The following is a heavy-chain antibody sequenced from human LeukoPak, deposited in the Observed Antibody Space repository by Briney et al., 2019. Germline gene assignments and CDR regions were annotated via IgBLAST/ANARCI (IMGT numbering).Heavy chain of an antibody. V-gene: IGHV4-4*07. D-gene: IGHD2-15*01. CDR3: ARARGRLLLVDY. J-gene: IGHJ4*02. CDR1: SGSITSYY. CDR2: IYSSGST. Sequence: PSETLSLTCTVSSGSITSYYWNWIRQPAGKGLEWIGRIYSSGSTGYNPSLKSRVTMSVDTSKNQFSLNLSSVTAADSAVYYCARARGRLLLVDYWGQGTLVTVSS.